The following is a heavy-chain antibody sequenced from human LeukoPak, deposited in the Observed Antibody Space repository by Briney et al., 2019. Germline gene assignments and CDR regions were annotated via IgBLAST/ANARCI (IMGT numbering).Heavy chain of an antibody. CDR3: ARGAHSGNYFLIDF. V-gene: IGHV1-2*02. CDR2: IDPDSGGT. J-gene: IGHJ4*02. CDR1: GYTFTGYY. Sequence: ASVKVSCKASGYTFTGYYMHWVRQAPGHGLEWMGLIDPDSGGTNYAQKFQGRVTMTRDRSINTAYMELRSDDTAVYYCARGAHSGNYFLIDFWGQGTLVTVSS. D-gene: IGHD1-26*01.